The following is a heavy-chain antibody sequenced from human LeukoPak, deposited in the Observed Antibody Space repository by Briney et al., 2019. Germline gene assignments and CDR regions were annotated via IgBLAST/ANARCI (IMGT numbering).Heavy chain of an antibody. V-gene: IGHV4-4*07. Sequence: SETLSLTCTVSGGSISSYYWTWIRQPAGKGLEWIGRIHPSGTTNHNPSLKSRVIISLDMSNNQFSLKVRSVTAADTAAYYCARETEVPGGRSWDFWGQGTLVTVSS. J-gene: IGHJ4*02. CDR2: IHPSGTT. CDR3: ARETEVPGGRSWDF. CDR1: GGSISSYY. D-gene: IGHD6-19*01.